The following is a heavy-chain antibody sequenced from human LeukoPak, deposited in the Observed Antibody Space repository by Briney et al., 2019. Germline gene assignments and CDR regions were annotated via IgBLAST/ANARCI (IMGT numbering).Heavy chain of an antibody. J-gene: IGHJ4*02. V-gene: IGHV3-23*01. Sequence: GGSLRLYCAASGFTFSSYAMSWVRQAPGKGLEWVSAISGSGGSTYYADSVKGRFTISRDNSKNTLYLQMNSLRAEDTAVYYCASLGSGYYYFDYWGQGTLVTVSS. CDR2: ISGSGGST. D-gene: IGHD3-22*01. CDR3: ASLGSGYYYFDY. CDR1: GFTFSSYA.